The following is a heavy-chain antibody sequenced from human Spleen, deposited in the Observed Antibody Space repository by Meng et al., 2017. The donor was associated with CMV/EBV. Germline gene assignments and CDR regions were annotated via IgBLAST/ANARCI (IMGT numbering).Heavy chain of an antibody. D-gene: IGHD2-2*02. CDR2: IYYSGST. CDR3: PRNHCSSTSCYMVEGAFDI. Sequence: CTVYSGSLSSSSYYWGWIRQPPGKGLEWIGRIYYSGSTYYNPSLKSRVTISVGTSKNQFSLKLRSVTAADTAVYYWPRNHCSSTSCYMVEGAFDIWGQGTMVTVSS. V-gene: IGHV4-39*07. CDR1: SGSLSSSSYY. J-gene: IGHJ3*02.